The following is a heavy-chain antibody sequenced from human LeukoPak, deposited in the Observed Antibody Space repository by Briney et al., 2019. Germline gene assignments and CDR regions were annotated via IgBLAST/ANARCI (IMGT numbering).Heavy chain of an antibody. CDR1: GFTFSSYA. Sequence: GRSLRLSCAASGFTFSSYAMSWVRQAPGKGLEWVSAISGSGGSTYYADSVKGRFTISRNNSKNTLYLQMNSLRAEDTAVYYCANLPIPSPTYEADAFDIWGQGTMVTVSS. J-gene: IGHJ3*02. CDR2: ISGSGGST. D-gene: IGHD2/OR15-2a*01. V-gene: IGHV3-23*01. CDR3: ANLPIPSPTYEADAFDI.